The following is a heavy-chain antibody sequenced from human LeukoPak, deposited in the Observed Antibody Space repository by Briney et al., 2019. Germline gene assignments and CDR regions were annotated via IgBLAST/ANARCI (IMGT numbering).Heavy chain of an antibody. CDR2: IYPADSDI. V-gene: IGHV5-51*01. CDR1: GYRFTSYW. Sequence: GESLKISCKGSGYRFTSYWIGWVRQIPGKGLEWMTIIYPADSDIRYSPSFQGQVTISADKSISTAYLQWSSLKASDTAMYYCARSLTAAAGDYWGQGTLVTVSS. CDR3: ARSLTAAAGDY. D-gene: IGHD6-25*01. J-gene: IGHJ4*02.